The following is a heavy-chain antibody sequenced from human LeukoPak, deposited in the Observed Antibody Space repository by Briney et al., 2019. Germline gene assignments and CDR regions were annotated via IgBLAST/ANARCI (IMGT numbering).Heavy chain of an antibody. J-gene: IGHJ6*02. CDR2: ISYDGSNK. V-gene: IGHV3-30-3*01. CDR3: AAYPPDTAMVKDYYYGMDV. Sequence: GRSLRLSCAASGFTFSSYAMHWVRQAPGKGLEWGAVISYDGSNKYYADSVKGRFTISRDNSKNTLYLQMNSLRAEDTAVYYCAAYPPDTAMVKDYYYGMDVWGQGTTVTVSS. CDR1: GFTFSSYA. D-gene: IGHD5-18*01.